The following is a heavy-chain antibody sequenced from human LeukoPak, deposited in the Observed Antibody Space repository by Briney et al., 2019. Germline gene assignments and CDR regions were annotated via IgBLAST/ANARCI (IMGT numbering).Heavy chain of an antibody. CDR2: ISGSGGST. V-gene: IGHV3-23*01. J-gene: IGHJ4*02. Sequence: GGSLRLSCAASGFTFSSYAMSWVRQAPGKGLEWVSAISGSGGSTYYADSVKGRFTISRDNSKNTLYLQMNSLRAEDTAVYYCVKQGGSGWYHWSRGFDYWGQGTLVTVSS. CDR1: GFTFSSYA. D-gene: IGHD6-19*01. CDR3: VKQGGSGWYHWSRGFDY.